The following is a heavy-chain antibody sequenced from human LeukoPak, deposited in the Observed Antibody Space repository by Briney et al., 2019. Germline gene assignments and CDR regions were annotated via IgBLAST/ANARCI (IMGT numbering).Heavy chain of an antibody. Sequence: GGSLRLSCAASGFTFDDYAMHWVRQAPGKGLEWVSGISWNSGSLVYADSVRGRFTISRDNAKNSLYLQMNSLKPEDTAVYYCARVAEAAAFDSWGQGTLVTVSS. J-gene: IGHJ4*02. CDR2: ISWNSGSL. V-gene: IGHV3-9*01. CDR1: GFTFDDYA. D-gene: IGHD6-13*01. CDR3: ARVAEAAAFDS.